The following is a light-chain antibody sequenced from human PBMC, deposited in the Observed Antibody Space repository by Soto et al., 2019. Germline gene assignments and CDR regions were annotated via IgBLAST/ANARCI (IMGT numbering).Light chain of an antibody. CDR1: SSDVGGYKH. J-gene: IGLJ1*01. CDR3: NSQSSNGIRV. CDR2: EVS. Sequence: QSALTQPASVSGSPGQSITISCTGTSSDVGGYKHVSWYQHHPDKAPKLMIYEVSNRPSGVSDRFSGSKSGYSASLTISGLQADDEADYYCNSQSSNGIRVFGTGTKVTVL. V-gene: IGLV2-14*01.